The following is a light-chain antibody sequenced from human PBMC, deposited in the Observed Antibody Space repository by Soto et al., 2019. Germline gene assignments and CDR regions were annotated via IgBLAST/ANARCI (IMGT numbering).Light chain of an antibody. Sequence: DIQVTQSPSSLSASVGDRVTITCRTSQSISGYLNWYQQKPGKPPKLLIYAASSLQSGVPLRFSGSGSRADFTLTISSLQPDDFATYYCQESYSTPPTFGQGTKLEIK. CDR1: QSISGY. V-gene: IGKV1-39*01. CDR3: QESYSTPPT. CDR2: AAS. J-gene: IGKJ2*01.